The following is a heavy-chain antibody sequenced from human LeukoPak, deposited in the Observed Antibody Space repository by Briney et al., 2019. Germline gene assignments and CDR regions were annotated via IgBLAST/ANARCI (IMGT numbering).Heavy chain of an antibody. CDR1: GYTFTSYG. CDR2: ISAYNGNT. CDR3: ARVLWFGELSASYYFDY. J-gene: IGHJ4*02. Sequence: ASVKVSCKASGYTFTSYGISWVRQAPGQGLEWMGWISAYNGNTNYAQKLQGRVTMTTDTSTSTAYMELRSLRSDDTAVYYCARVLWFGELSASYYFDYWGQGTLVTVSS. D-gene: IGHD3-10*01. V-gene: IGHV1-18*01.